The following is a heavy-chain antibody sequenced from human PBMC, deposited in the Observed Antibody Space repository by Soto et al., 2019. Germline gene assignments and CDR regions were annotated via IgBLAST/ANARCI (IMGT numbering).Heavy chain of an antibody. Sequence: QVQLQESGPGLVKPSQTLSLTCTVSGGSISSGGYYWSWIRQHPGKGLEWIGYIYYSGSTYYNPSLKSRVTIXXDXSXNPFSLKLSSVTAADTAVYYCARDRKRWLQRDAFDIWGQGTMVTVSS. J-gene: IGHJ3*02. D-gene: IGHD5-12*01. CDR2: IYYSGST. CDR1: GGSISSGGYY. CDR3: ARDRKRWLQRDAFDI. V-gene: IGHV4-31*03.